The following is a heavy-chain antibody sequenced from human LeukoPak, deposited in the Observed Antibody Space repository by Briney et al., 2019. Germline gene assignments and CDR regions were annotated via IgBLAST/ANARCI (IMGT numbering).Heavy chain of an antibody. Sequence: SETLSRTCAVYGGFFSGYYWSWIRQPPGKGLEWIGEVNHDGSTNYNPSLKSRVIISVDTSKNQFSLKLTSVTAADTAVYYCARKNVGSWQTLDYWDQGTLITVSS. J-gene: IGHJ4*02. CDR3: ARKNVGSWQTLDY. D-gene: IGHD1-1*01. CDR1: GGFFSGYY. V-gene: IGHV4-34*01. CDR2: VNHDGST.